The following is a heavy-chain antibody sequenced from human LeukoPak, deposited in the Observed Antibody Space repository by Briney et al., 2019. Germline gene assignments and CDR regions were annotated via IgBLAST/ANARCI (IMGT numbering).Heavy chain of an antibody. CDR1: GYTFTSYG. Sequence: EASVKVSCKASGYTFTSYGISWVRQAPGQGLEWMGWISAYNGNTNYAQKLQGRVTMTTDTSTSTAYMELRSLRSDDTAVYYCARDSRSSGYYGYFDYWGQGTLVTVSS. D-gene: IGHD3-22*01. CDR2: ISAYNGNT. J-gene: IGHJ4*02. CDR3: ARDSRSSGYYGYFDY. V-gene: IGHV1-18*01.